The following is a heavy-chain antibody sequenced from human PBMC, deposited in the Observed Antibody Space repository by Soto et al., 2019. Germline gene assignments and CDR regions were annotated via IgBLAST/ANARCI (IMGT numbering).Heavy chain of an antibody. V-gene: IGHV3-30*18. D-gene: IGHD2-15*01. CDR3: AKEIQYIVVVASYGMDV. J-gene: IGHJ6*02. CDR2: ISYDGSNK. CDR1: GFTFSSYG. Sequence: QVQLVGSGGGVVQPGRSLRLSCAASGFTFSSYGMRWVRQAPGKGLEWVAVISYDGSNKYYADSVKGRFTISRDNSKNTLYRQMNSLRAEDTAVYYCAKEIQYIVVVASYGMDVWGQGTTVTVCS.